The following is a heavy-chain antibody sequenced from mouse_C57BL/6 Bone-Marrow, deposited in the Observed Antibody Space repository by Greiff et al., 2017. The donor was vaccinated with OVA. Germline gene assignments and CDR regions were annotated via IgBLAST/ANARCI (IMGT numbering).Heavy chain of an antibody. CDR1: GYTFTDYY. J-gene: IGHJ3*01. CDR3: ARREDYDALFAY. Sequence: VQLQQSGPELVKPGASVKISCKASGYTFTDYYMNWVKQSHGKSLEWIGDINPNNGGTSYNQKFKGKATLTVDKSSSTAYMELRSLTSEDSAVYYWARREDYDALFAYWGQGTLVTVSA. V-gene: IGHV1-26*01. D-gene: IGHD2-4*01. CDR2: INPNNGGT.